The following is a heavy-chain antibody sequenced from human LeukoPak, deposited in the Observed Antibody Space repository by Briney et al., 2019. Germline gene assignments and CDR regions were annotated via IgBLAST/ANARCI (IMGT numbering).Heavy chain of an antibody. CDR2: ISYDGSNK. Sequence: HSGGSLRLSCAASGFTFSSYEMNWVRQAPGKGLEWVAVISYDGSNKYYADSVKGRFTISRDNSKNTLYLQMNSLRAEDTAVYYCAKGTYYYGSTESTGSWYFDLWGRGTLVTVSS. D-gene: IGHD3-10*01. CDR3: AKGTYYYGSTESTGSWYFDL. V-gene: IGHV3-30*18. CDR1: GFTFSSYE. J-gene: IGHJ2*01.